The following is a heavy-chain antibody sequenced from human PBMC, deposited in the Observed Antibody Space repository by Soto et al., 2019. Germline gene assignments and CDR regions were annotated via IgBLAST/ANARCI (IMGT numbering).Heavy chain of an antibody. D-gene: IGHD3-10*01. CDR3: ERGSWFGELENFDYGMDV. CDR1: GYTFSNYD. CDR2: MNPNSGDT. V-gene: IGHV1-8*01. J-gene: IGHJ6*02. Sequence: QVQLVQSGAEVKKPGASVKVSCKASGYTFSNYDINWVRQATGQGLEWMGWMNPNSGDTGYAQKFRGRVTMTSNTYTSTAYMNRSSLRYEDKAVYYYERGSWFGELENFDYGMDVWGQGTTVSVSS.